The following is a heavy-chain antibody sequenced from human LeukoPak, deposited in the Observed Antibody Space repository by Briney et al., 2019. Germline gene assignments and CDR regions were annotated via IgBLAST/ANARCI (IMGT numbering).Heavy chain of an antibody. CDR2: ISAYNGNT. V-gene: IGHV1-18*04. CDR1: GYTFTSYY. CDR3: ARERRITMVRGVNYYYYMDV. Sequence: ASVKVSCKASGYTFTSYYMHWVRQAPGQGLEWMGWISAYNGNTNYAQKLQGRVTMTTDTFTSTAYMELRSLRSDDTAVYYCARERRITMVRGVNYYYYMDVWGKGTTVTVSS. J-gene: IGHJ6*03. D-gene: IGHD3-10*01.